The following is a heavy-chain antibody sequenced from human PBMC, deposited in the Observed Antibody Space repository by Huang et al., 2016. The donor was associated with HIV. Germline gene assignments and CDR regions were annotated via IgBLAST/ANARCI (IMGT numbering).Heavy chain of an antibody. CDR2: VVPTGGT. Sequence: QVQLQQWGAGLLKPSETLSLTCAVYGGSLSGNYWNWIRQSPGKGLEWIGEVVPTGGTNYKPSLKSRVTISVDMSKNQFSLKLRSATAADTAVYYCARVRYSYGSWWLDPWGQGTLVTVSS. J-gene: IGHJ5*02. CDR3: ARVRYSYGSWWLDP. CDR1: GGSLSGNY. V-gene: IGHV4-34*12. D-gene: IGHD5-18*01.